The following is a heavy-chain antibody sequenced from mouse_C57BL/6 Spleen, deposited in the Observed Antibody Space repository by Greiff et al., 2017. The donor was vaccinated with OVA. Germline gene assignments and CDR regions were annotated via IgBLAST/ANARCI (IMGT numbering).Heavy chain of an antibody. V-gene: IGHV1-52*01. CDR3: ARNYGSDWYFDV. D-gene: IGHD1-1*01. CDR1: GYTFTSYW. Sequence: VQLQQPGAELVRPGSSVKLSCKASGYTFTSYWMHWVKQRPIQGLEWIGNIDPSDSETHYNQKFKDKATLTVDKSSSTAYMQLSSLTSEDSAVYYCARNYGSDWYFDVWGTGTTVTVSS. J-gene: IGHJ1*03. CDR2: IDPSDSET.